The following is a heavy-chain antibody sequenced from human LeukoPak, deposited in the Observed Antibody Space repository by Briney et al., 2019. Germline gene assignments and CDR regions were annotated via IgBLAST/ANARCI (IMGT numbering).Heavy chain of an antibody. CDR1: GGSFSGYY. CDR2: INHSGST. D-gene: IGHD3-10*01. Sequence: SETLSLTCAVYGGSFSGYYWSWIRQPPGKGLEWIGEINHSGSTNYNPSLKSRVTISADTSKNQFSLKLSSVTAADTAVYYCARGSITMVRGVIIMSWFDPWGQGTLVTVSS. CDR3: ARGSITMVRGVIIMSWFDP. V-gene: IGHV4-34*01. J-gene: IGHJ5*02.